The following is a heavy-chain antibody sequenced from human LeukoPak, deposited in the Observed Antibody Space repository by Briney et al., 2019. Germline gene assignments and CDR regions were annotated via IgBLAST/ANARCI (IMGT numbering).Heavy chain of an antibody. CDR3: ARAVVAVAGSFDY. CDR1: GFTFNGYG. Sequence: GGTLRLSCAASGFTFNGYGMSWVRQAPGKGLEWVSSITGSGGSTYYADSVKGRFTISRDNSKNRLYLQMNSLRAEDTAVYYCARAVVAVAGSFDYWGQGTLVTVSS. D-gene: IGHD6-19*01. J-gene: IGHJ4*02. V-gene: IGHV3-23*01. CDR2: ITGSGGST.